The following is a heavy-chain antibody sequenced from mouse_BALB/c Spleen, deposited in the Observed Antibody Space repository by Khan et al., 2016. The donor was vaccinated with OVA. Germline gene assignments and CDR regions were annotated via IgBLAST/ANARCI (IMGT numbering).Heavy chain of an antibody. Sequence: EVKLQESGTGLVKPSQSLSLTCTVTGYSITSGYGWNWIRQFPGNKLEWMGYISYSGSTNYNPSLKSRISITRDTSKNQFFLQLNSVTTEDTATYYCARTARIKYWGQGTTLTVSS. CDR3: ARTARIKY. V-gene: IGHV3-2*02. CDR2: ISYSGST. J-gene: IGHJ2*01. CDR1: GYSITSGYG. D-gene: IGHD1-2*01.